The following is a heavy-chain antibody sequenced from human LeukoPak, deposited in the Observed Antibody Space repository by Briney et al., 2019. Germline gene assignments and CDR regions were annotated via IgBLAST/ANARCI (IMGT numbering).Heavy chain of an antibody. CDR1: GYTFTSYG. J-gene: IGHJ3*02. V-gene: IGHV1-18*01. D-gene: IGHD6-13*01. Sequence: ASVKFSCKASGYTFTSYGISWVRQAPGQGLEWMGWISAYNGNTNYAQKLQGRVTMTTDTSTSTAYMELRSLRSDDTAVYYCARGGLEQLRGSAFDIWGQGTMVTVSS. CDR2: ISAYNGNT. CDR3: ARGGLEQLRGSAFDI.